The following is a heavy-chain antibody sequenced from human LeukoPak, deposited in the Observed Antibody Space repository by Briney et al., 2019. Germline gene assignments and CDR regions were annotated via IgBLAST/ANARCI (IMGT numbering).Heavy chain of an antibody. J-gene: IGHJ4*02. CDR2: IRYDGSNK. V-gene: IGHV3-30*02. Sequence: PGGSLRLSCAASGFTFISYSIHWVRQAPGKGLEWVASIRYDGSNKYYADSVKGRFTISRDNSKNTLYLQMNSLRAEDTAVYYCVRLAFRATYYFDYWGQGTLVTVSS. D-gene: IGHD3-22*01. CDR1: GFTFISYS. CDR3: VRLAFRATYYFDY.